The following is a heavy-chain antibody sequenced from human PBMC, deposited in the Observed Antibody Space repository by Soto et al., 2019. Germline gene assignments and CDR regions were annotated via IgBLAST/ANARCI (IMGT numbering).Heavy chain of an antibody. V-gene: IGHV3-23*01. J-gene: IGHJ5*02. CDR3: AKNQGVELVPLATVDWFDP. CDR2: ISGSGFKK. Sequence: GSLILSSPASGFIFENFGMSWVLQAPGKGLEWISSISGSGFKKYYADSVKGRFTISRDNSKSTVYLELNNLSAEDTAVYHFAKNQGVELVPLATVDWFDPWGQGSVVTVSS. CDR1: GFIFENFG. D-gene: IGHD2-21*01.